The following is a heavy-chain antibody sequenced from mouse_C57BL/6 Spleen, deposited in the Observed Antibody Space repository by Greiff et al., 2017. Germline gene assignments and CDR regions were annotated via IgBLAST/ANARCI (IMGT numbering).Heavy chain of an antibody. V-gene: IGHV1-64*01. D-gene: IGHD2-5*01. CDR1: GYTFTSYW. CDR3: ARGRSNSWYFDV. Sequence: VQLQQPGAELVKPGASVKLSCKASGYTFTSYWMPWVKQRPGQGLEWIGMIHPNSGSTNYNEKFKSKATLTVDKSSSTAYMQLSSLTSEDSAVYYCARGRSNSWYFDVWGTGTTVTVSS. CDR2: IHPNSGST. J-gene: IGHJ1*03.